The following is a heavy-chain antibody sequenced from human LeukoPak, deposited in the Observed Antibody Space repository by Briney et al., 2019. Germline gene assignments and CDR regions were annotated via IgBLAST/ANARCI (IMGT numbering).Heavy chain of an antibody. CDR1: GFTFGDFA. D-gene: IGHD2-2*01. V-gene: IGHV3-49*04. Sequence: GGSLRLSCRASGFTFGDFAMNWVRQAPGKGLEWVGFIRTKVYGGTTECAASVKGRFTISRDDSKSIAYLQMDSPKTEDTAVYYCTRGGDIVVVDDAFDIWGQGTMVTVSS. CDR2: IRTKVYGGTT. CDR3: TRGGDIVVVDDAFDI. J-gene: IGHJ3*02.